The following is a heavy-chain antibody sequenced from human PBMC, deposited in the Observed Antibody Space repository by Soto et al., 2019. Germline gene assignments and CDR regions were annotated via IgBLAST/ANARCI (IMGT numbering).Heavy chain of an antibody. J-gene: IGHJ5*02. V-gene: IGHV4-39*01. CDR1: AGSIATSIYY. D-gene: IGHD6-6*01. Sequence: PSETLSLTCIVSAGSIATSIYYWGWIRQPPGKGLEWIGSIYYDGSTYYNPSLKSRVTMSVDTSKNQFSLKLSSVTAADTAVYYCARLEYSNWFDPWGQGNLVTVSS. CDR2: IYYDGST. CDR3: ARLEYSNWFDP.